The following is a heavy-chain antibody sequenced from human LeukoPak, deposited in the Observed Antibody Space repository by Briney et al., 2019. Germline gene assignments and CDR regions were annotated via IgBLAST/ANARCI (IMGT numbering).Heavy chain of an antibody. J-gene: IGHJ4*02. CDR3: TTVLSQTEYYDYVWGSYRSEGN. CDR2: IKSKTDGGTT. V-gene: IGHV3-15*01. CDR1: GFTFSNAW. D-gene: IGHD3-16*02. Sequence: PGGSLRLSCAASGFTFSNAWMSWVRQAPGKGLEWVGRIKSKTDGGTTDYAAPVKGRFTIARDDSKNTLYLQMNSLKTEDTAVYYCTTVLSQTEYYDYVWGSYRSEGNWGQGTLVTVSS.